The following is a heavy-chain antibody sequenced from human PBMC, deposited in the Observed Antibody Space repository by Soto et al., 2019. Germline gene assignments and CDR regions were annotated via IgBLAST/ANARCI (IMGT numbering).Heavy chain of an antibody. J-gene: IGHJ5*02. CDR1: GASISITKW. V-gene: IGHV4-4*02. CDR2: IYDSGST. CDR3: AKVKSGSTEWFDT. Sequence: PSETLSLTCAVSGASISITKWWSWVRQPPGKGLEWIGEIYDSGSTNYNPSLKSRVNISVDKSKNQFSLRLSSVTAADTAVYYCAKVKSGSTEWFDTWGQGTLVTVSS. D-gene: IGHD3-10*01.